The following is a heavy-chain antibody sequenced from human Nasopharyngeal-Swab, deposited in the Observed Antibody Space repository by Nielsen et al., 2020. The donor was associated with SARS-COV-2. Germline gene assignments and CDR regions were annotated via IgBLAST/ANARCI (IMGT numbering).Heavy chain of an antibody. J-gene: IGHJ4*02. CDR2: LKTDGSDT. V-gene: IGHV3-74*03. CDR1: GFSFSTYW. Sequence: GGSLRLSCAASGFSFSTYWMHWVRNTPGKGLVWVSRLKTDGSDTMYADSVKGRFTISRDNAKNTMYLQMNSLREEDTALYYCARETSASGAYYFDFWGRGTRVTFSS. CDR3: ARETSASGAYYFDF. D-gene: IGHD3-16*01.